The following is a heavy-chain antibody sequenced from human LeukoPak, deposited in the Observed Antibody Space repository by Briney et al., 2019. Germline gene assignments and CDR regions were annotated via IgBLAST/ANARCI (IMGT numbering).Heavy chain of an antibody. J-gene: IGHJ5*02. V-gene: IGHV3-30*03. CDR1: GFTFSSYG. D-gene: IGHD1-26*01. CDR3: ARSLVVGATYPYH. Sequence: GGSLRLSCAASGFTFSSYGMHWVRQAPGKGLEWVAVISYDGSNKYYADSVKGRFTISRGNSKNTLYLQMNSLRAEDTAVYYCARSLVVGATYPYHWGQGTLVTVSS. CDR2: ISYDGSNK.